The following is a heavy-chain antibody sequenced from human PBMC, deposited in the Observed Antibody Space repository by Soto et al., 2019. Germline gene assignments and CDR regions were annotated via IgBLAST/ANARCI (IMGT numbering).Heavy chain of an antibody. Sequence: EVQLVESGGGLVKPGGSLRLSCAAFGFTFSSYNMNWVRQAPGKGLERVSLITSSGYYMYYADSLKGRFTTSRDNAKNALYLQLNSRRAEVTAVYYCARVDRDYYAIDVWGQGTTVTVSS. CDR3: ARVDRDYYAIDV. CDR1: GFTFSSYN. V-gene: IGHV3-21*01. J-gene: IGHJ6*02. CDR2: ITSSGYYM.